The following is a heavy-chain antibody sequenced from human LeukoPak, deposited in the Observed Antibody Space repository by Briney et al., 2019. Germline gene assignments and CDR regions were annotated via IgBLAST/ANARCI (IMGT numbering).Heavy chain of an antibody. CDR3: ARGPWKDRFDP. CDR1: GGSFSGYY. D-gene: IGHD1-1*01. V-gene: IGHV4-34*01. CDR2: INHSGST. Sequence: SETLSLTCAVYGGSFSGYYWSWIRQPPGKGLEWIGEINHSGSTNYNPSLKSRVTISVDTSKNQFSLKLSSVTAADTAVYYCARGPWKDRFDPWGQGTLVTVSS. J-gene: IGHJ5*02.